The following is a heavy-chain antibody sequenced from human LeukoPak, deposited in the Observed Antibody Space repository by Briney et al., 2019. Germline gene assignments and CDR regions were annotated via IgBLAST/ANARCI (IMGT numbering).Heavy chain of an antibody. J-gene: IGHJ3*02. CDR3: AKDYHITMIVVVINYAFDI. CDR2: ISGDGGST. D-gene: IGHD3-22*01. V-gene: IGHV3-43*02. Sequence: GGSLRLSCAASGFTFSSYWMSWVRQAPGKGLEWVSLISGDGGSTYYADSVKGRFTISRDNSKNSLYLQMNSLRTEDTALYYCAKDYHITMIVVVINYAFDIWGQGTMVTASS. CDR1: GFTFSSYW.